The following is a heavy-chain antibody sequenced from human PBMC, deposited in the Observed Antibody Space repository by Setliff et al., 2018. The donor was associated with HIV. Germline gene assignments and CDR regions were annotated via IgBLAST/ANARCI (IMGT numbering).Heavy chain of an antibody. CDR3: ARHGAYEAYYDYMDV. V-gene: IGHV4-38-2*01. D-gene: IGHD5-12*01. Sequence: KSSETLSLTCAVSGYSISSGHYWGWIRQPPGKGLEWIGSIYHSGTTYDNPSLKSRVTISVDTSKNQFSPKLSSVTAADTAVYYCARHGAYEAYYDYMDVWGKGTTVTVSS. CDR2: IYHSGTT. CDR1: GYSISSGHY. J-gene: IGHJ6*03.